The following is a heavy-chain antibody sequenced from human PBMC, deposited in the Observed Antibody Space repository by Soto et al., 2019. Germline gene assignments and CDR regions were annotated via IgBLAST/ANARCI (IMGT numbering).Heavy chain of an antibody. CDR2: HNPQNGET. CDR3: VRDMVPTLDAHYYSVVDV. Sequence: RASVKVSCKPSGYSFTAYRLHWVRQAPGRGLEWMGWHNPQNGETSSVRKFRDRITMTSDTSISTAYMDLSRLTSDDTATYYCVRDMVPTLDAHYYSVVDVWGQGTKVTVS. CDR1: GYSFTAYR. J-gene: IGHJ6*02. D-gene: IGHD3-10*01. V-gene: IGHV1-2*02.